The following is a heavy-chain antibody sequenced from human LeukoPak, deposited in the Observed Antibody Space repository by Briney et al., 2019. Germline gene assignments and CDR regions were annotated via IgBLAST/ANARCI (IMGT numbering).Heavy chain of an antibody. CDR3: AKDQAQIITTMGVQDY. J-gene: IGHJ4*02. CDR2: ISYDGSNK. V-gene: IGHV3-30*18. Sequence: PGRSLRPSCAASGFPFSSYGMHWVRQAPGKGLEWVAVISYDGSNKYYADSVKGRFTISRDNSKNTLYLQMNSLRAEDTAVYYCAKDQAQIITTMGVQDYWGQGTLVTVSS. D-gene: IGHD5-18*01. CDR1: GFPFSSYG.